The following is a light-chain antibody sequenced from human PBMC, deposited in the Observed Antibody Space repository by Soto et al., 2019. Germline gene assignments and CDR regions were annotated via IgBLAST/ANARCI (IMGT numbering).Light chain of an antibody. Sequence: TQSPSTLSASVGDRVTITCRASQSISIWLAWYQQKFGQAPRLLIYDASNRATGIPARFSGSGSATDFTLTISSLEPDDFAIYYCQQRYKWPLTFGQGTKVEIK. J-gene: IGKJ1*01. CDR2: DAS. CDR1: QSISIW. V-gene: IGKV3-11*01. CDR3: QQRYKWPLT.